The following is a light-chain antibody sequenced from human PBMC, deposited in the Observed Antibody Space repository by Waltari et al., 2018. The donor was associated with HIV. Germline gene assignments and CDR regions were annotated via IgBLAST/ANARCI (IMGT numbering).Light chain of an antibody. CDR1: SGYSNSK. V-gene: IGLV9-49*01. Sequence: QPVLTQPPSASASLGASVTLTCTLSSGYSNSKVDWYQQRPVKGPRVGMRVGTGGIVGSKGDGIPDRFSVLGSGLNRYLTIKNIQEEDESDYHCGADLGSGSNFVYVFGTGTKVTVL. J-gene: IGLJ1*01. CDR2: VGTGGIVG. CDR3: GADLGSGSNFVYV.